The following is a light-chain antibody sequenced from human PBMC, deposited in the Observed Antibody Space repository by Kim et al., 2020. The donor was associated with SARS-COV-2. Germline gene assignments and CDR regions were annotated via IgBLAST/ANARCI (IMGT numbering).Light chain of an antibody. CDR3: QQYNVYPWT. Sequence: DTQMTQSPSTLSASVGDRVTITCRASHYISSWLAWYQQTPGKAPKLLVYEASTLETGVPSRFSASGSGTEFTLTISSLYPDDFATYYCQQYNVYPWTFGQGTKLEI. CDR1: HYISSW. CDR2: EAS. V-gene: IGKV1-5*03. J-gene: IGKJ1*01.